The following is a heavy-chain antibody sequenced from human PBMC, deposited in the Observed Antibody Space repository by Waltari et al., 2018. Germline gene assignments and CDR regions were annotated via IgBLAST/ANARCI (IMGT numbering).Heavy chain of an antibody. CDR1: GGSFSDYY. CDR2: INHSGST. D-gene: IGHD3-10*01. J-gene: IGHJ5*02. CDR3: ARARVSSILRGIINA. V-gene: IGHV4-34*01. Sequence: QVQLQQWGAGLLKPSETLSLTCAVYGGSFSDYYWTWIRQPPGKGLEWIGDINHSGSTTYKSSLKSQVTISVDTSKKQFSLKLRSVTAADTAVYYCARARVSSILRGIINAWGQGTLVTVSS.